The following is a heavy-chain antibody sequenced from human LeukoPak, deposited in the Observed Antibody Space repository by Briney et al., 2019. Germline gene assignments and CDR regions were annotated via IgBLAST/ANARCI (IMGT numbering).Heavy chain of an antibody. CDR3: AKGAAAGILXIEDY. D-gene: IGHD6-13*01. V-gene: IGHV3-30*18. J-gene: IGHJ4*02. CDR2: ISYDGSNK. Sequence: PGGSLRLSCAASGFTFSSYGMHWVRQAPGKGLEWVAVISYDGSNKYYADSVKGRFTISRDNSKNTLYLQMNSLRAEDTAVYYCAKGAAAGILXIEDYWGQGTLVTVSS. CDR1: GFTFSSYG.